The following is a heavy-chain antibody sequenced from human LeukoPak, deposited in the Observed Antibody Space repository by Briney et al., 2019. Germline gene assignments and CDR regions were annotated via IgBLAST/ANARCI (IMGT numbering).Heavy chain of an antibody. V-gene: IGHV4-34*01. CDR1: GGSFSGYY. CDR3: VRHDGRGGATMGALDS. J-gene: IGHJ4*02. D-gene: IGHD4/OR15-4a*01. CDR2: INHSGST. Sequence: SETLSLTCAVYGGSFSGYYWSWIRQPPGKGLEWIGEINHSGSTNYNPSLNNRVSISVVTSKNQFSLQLNSMSAADTAVYYCVRHDGRGGATMGALDSWGRGSLVTVSS.